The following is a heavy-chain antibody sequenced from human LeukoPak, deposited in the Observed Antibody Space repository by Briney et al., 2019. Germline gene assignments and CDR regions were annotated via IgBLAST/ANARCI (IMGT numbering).Heavy chain of an antibody. CDR3: ARDRLAARRLGNYFDY. CDR1: GFTFSDYY. CDR2: ISSSGSTI. J-gene: IGHJ4*02. Sequence: GGSLRLSCAASGFTFSDYYMSWIRQAPGKGLEWVSYISSSGSTIYYADSVKGRFTISRDNAKNSLYLRMNSLRAEDTAVYYCARDRLAARRLGNYFDYWGQGTLVTVSS. V-gene: IGHV3-11*04. D-gene: IGHD6-6*01.